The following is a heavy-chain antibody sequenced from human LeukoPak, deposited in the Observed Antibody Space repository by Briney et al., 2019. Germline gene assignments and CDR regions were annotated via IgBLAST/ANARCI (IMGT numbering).Heavy chain of an antibody. V-gene: IGHV4-30-4*08. J-gene: IGHJ5*02. Sequence: SETLSLTCTVSGGSFSSGNYYWSWIRQPPGKGLEWIGYIYYSGTAYYNPSLKSRVTISVDTSKNQFSLRLTSVTAADTAVYYCARYDCTNSRCGFDPWGQGTLVTVSS. CDR2: IYYSGTA. CDR3: ARYDCTNSRCGFDP. D-gene: IGHD2-8*01. CDR1: GGSFSSGNYY.